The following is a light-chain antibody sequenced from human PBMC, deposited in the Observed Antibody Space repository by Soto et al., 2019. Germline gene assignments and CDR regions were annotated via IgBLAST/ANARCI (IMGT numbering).Light chain of an antibody. CDR3: QKYNSAPRGFT. J-gene: IGKJ3*01. Sequence: DIQMTQSPSSLSASVGDRVTITCRASQGISNYLAWYQQKPGKVPKLLIYAASTLQSGVPSRFSGSGSGTDFTLTISSLQPVDVATYYCQKYNSAPRGFTFGPGTKVDIK. CDR2: AAS. V-gene: IGKV1-27*01. CDR1: QGISNY.